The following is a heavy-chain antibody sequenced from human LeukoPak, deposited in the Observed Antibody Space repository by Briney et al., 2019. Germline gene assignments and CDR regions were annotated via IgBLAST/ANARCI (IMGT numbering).Heavy chain of an antibody. J-gene: IGHJ6*02. CDR3: ARDCALVVVVPAAISPYYYYGMDV. CDR1: GYTFTSHG. CDR2: ISAYNGNT. V-gene: IGHV1-18*01. Sequence: ASVKVSCEASGYTFTSHGISWVRQATGQGLEWMGWISAYNGNTNYAQKLQGRVTMTTDTSTSTAYMELRSLRSDDTAVYYCARDCALVVVVPAAISPYYYYGMDVWGQGTTVTVSS. D-gene: IGHD2-2*01.